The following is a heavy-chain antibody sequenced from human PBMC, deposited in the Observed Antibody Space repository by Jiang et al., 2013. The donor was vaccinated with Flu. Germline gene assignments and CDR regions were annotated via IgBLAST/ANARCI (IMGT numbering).Heavy chain of an antibody. CDR1: YTFTSYA. Sequence: YTFTSYAMNWVRQAPGQGLEWMGWINTNTGNPTYAQGFTGRFVFSLDTSVSTAYLQISSLKAGDTAVYYCARIGRGSLWFRELLFSINKYYFDYWGQGTLVTVSS. D-gene: IGHD3-10*01. V-gene: IGHV7-4-1*02. CDR2: INTNTGNP. J-gene: IGHJ4*02. CDR3: ARIGRGSLWFRELLFSINKYYFDY.